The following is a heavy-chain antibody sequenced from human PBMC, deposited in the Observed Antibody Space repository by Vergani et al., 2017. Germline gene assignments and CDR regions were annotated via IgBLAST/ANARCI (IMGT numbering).Heavy chain of an antibody. CDR1: GGTFSSYA. J-gene: IGHJ6*03. D-gene: IGHD5-12*01. CDR3: ARGSGYRSEGYYYYMDV. V-gene: IGHV1-69*01. CDR2: IIPIFGTA. Sequence: QVQLVQSGAEVKKPGSSVKVSCKASGGTFSSYAISWVRQAPGQGLEWMGGIIPIFGTANYAQKFQGRVTITADESTSTAYMELSSLRSEDTAVYYCARGSGYRSEGYYYYMDVWGKGTTVTVSS.